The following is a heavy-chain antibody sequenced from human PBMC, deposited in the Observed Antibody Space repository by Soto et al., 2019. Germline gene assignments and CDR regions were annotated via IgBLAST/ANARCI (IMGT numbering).Heavy chain of an antibody. CDR2: IIPIFGTA. D-gene: IGHD2-2*01. CDR3: ARDADCSSTSCYGEGANWFDP. Sequence: QVQLVQSGAEVKKPGSSVKVSCKASGGTFSSYAISWVRQAPGQGLEWMGGIIPIFGTANYAQKFQGRVTITAYESTSTAYMELSSLRSEDTAVYYCARDADCSSTSCYGEGANWFDPGAREPWSPSPQ. V-gene: IGHV1-69*01. CDR1: GGTFSSYA. J-gene: IGHJ5*02.